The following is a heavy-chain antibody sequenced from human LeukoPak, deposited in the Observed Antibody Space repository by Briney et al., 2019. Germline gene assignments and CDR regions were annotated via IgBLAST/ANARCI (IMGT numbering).Heavy chain of an antibody. CDR2: IIPIFGTA. CDR1: GGTFSSYA. CDR3: ARGVTTSQYAFDI. J-gene: IGHJ3*02. V-gene: IGHV1-69*06. D-gene: IGHD4-17*01. Sequence: SVKVSCKASGGTFSSYAISWVRQAPGQGLEWMGGIIPIFGTANYAQKFQGRVTITADKSTSTAYMELSSLRSEDTAVYYCARGVTTSQYAFDIWGQGTMVTVSS.